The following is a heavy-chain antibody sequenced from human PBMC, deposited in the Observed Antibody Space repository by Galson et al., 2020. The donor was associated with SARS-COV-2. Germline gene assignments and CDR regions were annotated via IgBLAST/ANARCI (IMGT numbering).Heavy chain of an antibody. CDR3: AREDVVVIGGLWYFDL. J-gene: IGHJ2*01. CDR2: ISTSSSTI. D-gene: IGHD2-21*01. Sequence: GGSLRLSCAASGFTFSSYSMNWVRQAPGKGLEWVSKISTSSSTIYYADSVKGRFTISRDNVKHSLYLQMDTLRAEDTAVYYCAREDVVVIGGLWYFDLWGRGTLVTVSS. V-gene: IGHV3-48*01. CDR1: GFTFSSYS.